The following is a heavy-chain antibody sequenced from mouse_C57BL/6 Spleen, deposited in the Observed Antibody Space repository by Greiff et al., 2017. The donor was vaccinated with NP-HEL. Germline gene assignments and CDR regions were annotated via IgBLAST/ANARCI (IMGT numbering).Heavy chain of an antibody. V-gene: IGHV1-80*01. Sequence: QVQLQQSGAELVKPGASVKISCKASGYAFSSYWMNWVKQRPGKGLEWIGQIYPGDGDTNYKGKFKGKATLTADKSSSTAYMQLSSLTSEDSAVYFCALDSSGPAWFAYWGQGTLVTVSA. CDR2: IYPGDGDT. CDR1: GYAFSSYW. J-gene: IGHJ3*01. CDR3: ALDSSGPAWFAY. D-gene: IGHD3-2*02.